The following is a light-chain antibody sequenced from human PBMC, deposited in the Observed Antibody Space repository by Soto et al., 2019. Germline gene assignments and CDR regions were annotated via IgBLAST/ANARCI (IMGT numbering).Light chain of an antibody. Sequence: EIVLTQSQDILCLSPGERDKLSYSASQSVSSYLAWFQQKPGQDPRLLIYDASNRATGIPARFSGSGSGTDFTLTISSLEPEDFVLYYCQQRYNWPLTFGPGTKLDI. CDR2: DAS. CDR1: QSVSSY. J-gene: IGKJ3*01. CDR3: QQRYNWPLT. V-gene: IGKV3-11*01.